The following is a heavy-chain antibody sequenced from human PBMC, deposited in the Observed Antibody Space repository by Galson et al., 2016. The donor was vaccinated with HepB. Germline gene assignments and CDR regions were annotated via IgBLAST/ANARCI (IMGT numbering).Heavy chain of an antibody. Sequence: SLRLSCAASGFSVSSKYMSWVRQATGKGLEWISVIYSGGSTFYADSVKGRFTISRDNSKNTLYLQMNSLRAEDTAVYYCASPVMTVGNTLPDYYYGMDVWGQGTTVTVSS. V-gene: IGHV3-53*01. CDR2: IYSGGST. CDR3: ASPVMTVGNTLPDYYYGMDV. CDR1: GFSVSSKY. J-gene: IGHJ6*02. D-gene: IGHD2/OR15-2a*01.